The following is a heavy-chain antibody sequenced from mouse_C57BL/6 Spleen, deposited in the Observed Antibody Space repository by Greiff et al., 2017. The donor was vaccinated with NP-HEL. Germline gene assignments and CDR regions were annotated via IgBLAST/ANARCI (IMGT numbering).Heavy chain of an antibody. J-gene: IGHJ3*01. CDR1: GYTFTSYW. D-gene: IGHD2-3*01. V-gene: IGHV1-55*01. CDR2: IYPGSGST. Sequence: QVQLQQPGAELVKPGASVKMSCKASGYTFTSYWITWVKQRPGQGLEWIGDIYPGSGSTNYNEKFKSKATLTVDTSSSTAYMQLSSLTSEDSAVYYCASSDGYYAWFAYWGQGTLVTVSA. CDR3: ASSDGYYAWFAY.